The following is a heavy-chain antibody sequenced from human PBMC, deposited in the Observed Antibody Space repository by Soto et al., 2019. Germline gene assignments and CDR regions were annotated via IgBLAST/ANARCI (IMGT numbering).Heavy chain of an antibody. D-gene: IGHD6-19*01. J-gene: IGHJ6*02. Sequence: GGSLRLSCAASGFPFTTYSMNWVRQAPGKGLEWVANIKQDGSEKYYVDSVKGRFTISRDNAKNSLYLQMNSLRAEDTAVYYCARVGSGWYDYYGMDVWGQGTTVTVSS. CDR2: IKQDGSEK. CDR3: ARVGSGWYDYYGMDV. V-gene: IGHV3-7*01. CDR1: GFPFTTYS.